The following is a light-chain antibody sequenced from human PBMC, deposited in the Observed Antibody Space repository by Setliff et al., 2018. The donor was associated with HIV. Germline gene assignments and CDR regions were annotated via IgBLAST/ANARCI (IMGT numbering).Light chain of an antibody. CDR3: SSYRRTNTWV. V-gene: IGLV2-14*01. CDR1: SSDIGVYEY. CDR2: EVT. J-gene: IGLJ2*01. Sequence: QSVLTQAASVSGSPGQSITIFCIGTSSDIGVYEYVSWYQQHPGEAPKLIIYEVTNRPSGVSNRFSGSKSGNTASLTISGLQAEDEADYYCSSYRRTNTWVFGGGTKVTVL.